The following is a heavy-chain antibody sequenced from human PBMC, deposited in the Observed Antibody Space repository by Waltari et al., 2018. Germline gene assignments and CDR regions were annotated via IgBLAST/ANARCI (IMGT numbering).Heavy chain of an antibody. CDR3: AMVAAAGDAFDI. CDR1: GGSISSHY. J-gene: IGHJ3*02. Sequence: QVQLQESGPGLVKPSETLSLTCTVSGGSISSHYWSWIRQPPGKGLEWIGYIYYSGSTNYNPSLNSRVTISVDTSKNQFSLKLSSVTAADTAVYYCAMVAAAGDAFDIWGQGTMVTVSS. V-gene: IGHV4-59*11. CDR2: IYYSGST. D-gene: IGHD6-13*01.